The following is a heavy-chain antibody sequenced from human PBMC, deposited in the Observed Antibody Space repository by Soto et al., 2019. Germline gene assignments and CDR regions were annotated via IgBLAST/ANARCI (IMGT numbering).Heavy chain of an antibody. Sequence: ASVKVSCKASGYTFTSYDINWVRQATGQGLEWMGWMNPNSGNTGYAQKFQGRVTITADESTSTAYMELSSLRSEDTAVYYCARVNARYRNYYYYGMDFRGQGTTVTVSS. CDR2: MNPNSGNT. D-gene: IGHD2-2*01. CDR1: GYTFTSYD. CDR3: ARVNARYRNYYYYGMDF. V-gene: IGHV1-8*01. J-gene: IGHJ6*02.